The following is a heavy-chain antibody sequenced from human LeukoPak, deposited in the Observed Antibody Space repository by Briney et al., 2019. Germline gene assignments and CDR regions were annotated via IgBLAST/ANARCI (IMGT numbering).Heavy chain of an antibody. CDR1: GGSISSYY. V-gene: IGHV4-59*01. Sequence: SETLSLTCTVSGGSISSYYWSWIRQPPGKGLEWTGYIYYSGSTNYNPSLKSRVTISLDTSKNQFSLKLSSVTAADTAVYYCARWESLRGTRIFDIWGQGTMVTVSS. J-gene: IGHJ3*02. D-gene: IGHD1-26*01. CDR2: IYYSGST. CDR3: ARWESLRGTRIFDI.